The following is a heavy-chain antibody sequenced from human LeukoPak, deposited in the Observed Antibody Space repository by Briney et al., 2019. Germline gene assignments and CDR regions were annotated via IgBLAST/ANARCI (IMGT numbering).Heavy chain of an antibody. V-gene: IGHV4-31*03. CDR2: IYYSGST. Sequence: SETLSLTCTVSGGSISSGGYYWSWIRQHPGEGLEWIGYIYYSGSTYYNPSLKSRVTISVDTSKNQFSLKLSSVTAADTAVYYCARGGLTSNWFDPWGQGTLVTVSS. J-gene: IGHJ5*02. CDR1: GGSISSGGYY. CDR3: ARGGLTSNWFDP.